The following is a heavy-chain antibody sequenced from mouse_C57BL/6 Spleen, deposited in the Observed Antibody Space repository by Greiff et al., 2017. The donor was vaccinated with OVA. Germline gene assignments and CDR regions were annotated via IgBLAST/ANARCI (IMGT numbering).Heavy chain of an antibody. D-gene: IGHD2-1*01. J-gene: IGHJ4*01. Sequence: VKVVESGAELARPGASVKMSCKASGYTFTSYTMHWVKQRPGQGLEWIGYINPSSGYTKYNQKFKDKATLTADKSSSTAYMQLSSLTSEDSAVYYCARSTSYGNPYYYAMDYWGQGTSVTVSS. CDR1: GYTFTSYT. CDR2: INPSSGYT. V-gene: IGHV1-4*01. CDR3: ARSTSYGNPYYYAMDY.